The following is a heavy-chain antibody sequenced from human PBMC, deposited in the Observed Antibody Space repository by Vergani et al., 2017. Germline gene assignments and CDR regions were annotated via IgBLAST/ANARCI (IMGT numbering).Heavy chain of an antibody. D-gene: IGHD2-2*03. CDR3: ARVXIVVVPAAMGWFDP. J-gene: IGHJ5*02. Sequence: QVQLQESGPGLVKPSQTLSLTCTVSGGSISSGGYYWSWIRQPPGKVLWWIGNIYYSGSTYYNPSLKSRVTISVDTSKNQFSLKLSSVTAADTAVYYCARVXIVVVPAAMGWFDPWGQGTLVTVSS. V-gene: IGHV4-31*03. CDR2: IYYSGST. CDR1: GGSISSGGYY.